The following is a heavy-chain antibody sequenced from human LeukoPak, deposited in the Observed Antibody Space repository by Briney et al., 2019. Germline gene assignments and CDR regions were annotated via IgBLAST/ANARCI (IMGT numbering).Heavy chain of an antibody. Sequence: PSQTLSLTCTVSGGSISSGGYYWSWIRQHPGKGLEWIGYIYYSGSTYYNPSLKSRVTISVDTSKNQFSLKLSSVTAADTAVYYCARAHPSVVRRWWYFDYWGRGTLVTVSS. CDR1: GGSISSGGYY. D-gene: IGHD4-23*01. CDR2: IYYSGST. V-gene: IGHV4-31*03. CDR3: ARAHPSVVRRWWYFDY. J-gene: IGHJ4*02.